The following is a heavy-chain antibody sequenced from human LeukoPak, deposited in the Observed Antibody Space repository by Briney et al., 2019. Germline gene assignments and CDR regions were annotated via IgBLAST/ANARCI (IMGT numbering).Heavy chain of an antibody. CDR3: ARLLGYCSSTSCSDAFDI. J-gene: IGHJ3*02. Sequence: PGGSLRLSCAASGFTFSSYWMHWVRQAPGKGLVWVSRINSDGSSTSYADSVKGRFTISRDNAKNTLYLQMNSLRAEDTAVYYCARLLGYCSSTSCSDAFDIWGQGTMVTVSS. CDR1: GFTFSSYW. V-gene: IGHV3-74*01. D-gene: IGHD2-2*01. CDR2: INSDGSST.